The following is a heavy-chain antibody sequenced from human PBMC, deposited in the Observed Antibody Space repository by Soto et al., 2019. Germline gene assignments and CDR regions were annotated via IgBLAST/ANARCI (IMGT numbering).Heavy chain of an antibody. CDR2: IYYSGST. V-gene: IGHV4-39*01. CDR3: ARHYCDFWSGYYYYYMDV. D-gene: IGHD3-3*01. Sequence: SETLSLTCTVSGGSISSSSYYWGWIRQPPGKGLEWIGSIYYSGSTYYNPSLKSRVTISVDTSKNQFSLKLSSLTAADTAVYYCARHYCDFWSGYYYYYMDVWGKGTTVTVSS. J-gene: IGHJ6*03. CDR1: GGSISSSSYY.